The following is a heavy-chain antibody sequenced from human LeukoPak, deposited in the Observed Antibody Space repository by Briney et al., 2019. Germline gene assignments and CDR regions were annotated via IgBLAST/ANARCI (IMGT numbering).Heavy chain of an antibody. D-gene: IGHD6-19*01. Sequence: SETLSLTCTVSGGSISGYYWSWIRQPPGKGLEWIGYIYHNGGTNYHPSLQSRLTISVDTSKNQFSLKLSSVTAADTAVYYCARHLRAVAGGRYFDYWGQGTQVTVSS. CDR2: IYHNGGT. CDR1: GGSISGYY. V-gene: IGHV4-59*08. CDR3: ARHLRAVAGGRYFDY. J-gene: IGHJ4*02.